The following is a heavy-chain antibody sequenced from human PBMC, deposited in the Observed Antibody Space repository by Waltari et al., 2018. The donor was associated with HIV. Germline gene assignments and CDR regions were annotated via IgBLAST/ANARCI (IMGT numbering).Heavy chain of an antibody. CDR1: GFTFSSYA. V-gene: IGHV3-23*01. J-gene: IGHJ4*02. Sequence: EVQLLESGGGLVQPGGSLRLSCAASGFTFSSYAMSWVRQAPGKGLEWVSFISGSGGSTYYADSGKGRFTISRDNSKNTLYLQMNSLRAEDTAVYYCAKDNRDPLGTLWYWGQGTLVTVSS. D-gene: IGHD2-21*01. CDR2: ISGSGGST. CDR3: AKDNRDPLGTLWY.